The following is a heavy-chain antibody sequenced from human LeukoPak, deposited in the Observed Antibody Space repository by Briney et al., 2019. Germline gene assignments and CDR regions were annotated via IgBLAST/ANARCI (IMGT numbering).Heavy chain of an antibody. V-gene: IGHV4-59*08. CDR3: ARQAYGFGF. Sequence: SETLSLTCTVSADSISGYFWSWIRQPPGKGLEWIGYIYNSGSTDYNPSLKSRVTISVDTSKNQFSLKLSSVTAADTAVYYCARQAYGFGFWGQGTLVTVSS. CDR2: IYNSGST. D-gene: IGHD3-10*01. CDR1: ADSISGYF. J-gene: IGHJ4*02.